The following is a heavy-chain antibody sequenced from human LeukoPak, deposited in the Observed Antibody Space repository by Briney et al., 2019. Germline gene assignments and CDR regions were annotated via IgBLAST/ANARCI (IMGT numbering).Heavy chain of an antibody. CDR2: IYYTGTT. J-gene: IGHJ1*01. V-gene: IGHV4-39*01. CDR3: ARVVQSTDSSGFYLPEYFQH. Sequence: SETLSLTCTVSGGSISSSSYYWGWIRQPPGKGLEWIGSIYYTGTTYYNPSLTSRVTISVDTSKNQFSLKLSSVTAADTAVYYCARVVQSTDSSGFYLPEYFQHWGQGTLVTVSS. CDR1: GGSISSSSYY. D-gene: IGHD3-22*01.